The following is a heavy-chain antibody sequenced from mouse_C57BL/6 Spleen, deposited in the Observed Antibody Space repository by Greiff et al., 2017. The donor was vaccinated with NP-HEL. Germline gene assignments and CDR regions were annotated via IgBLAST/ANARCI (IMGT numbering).Heavy chain of an antibody. V-gene: IGHV5-17*01. CDR3: ATTVVGYFDV. Sequence: EVKVVESGGGLVKPGGSLKLSCAASGFTFSDYGMHWVRQAPEKGLEWVAYISSGSSAIYYADTVKGRVTLSRDNAKNTLFLQMTSLRSEDMAMYYCATTVVGYFDVWGTGTTVTVSS. CDR2: ISSGSSAI. CDR1: GFTFSDYG. D-gene: IGHD1-1*01. J-gene: IGHJ1*03.